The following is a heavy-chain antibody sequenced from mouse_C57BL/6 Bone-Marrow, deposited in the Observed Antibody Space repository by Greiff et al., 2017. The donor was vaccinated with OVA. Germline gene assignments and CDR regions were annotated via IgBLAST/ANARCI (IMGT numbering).Heavy chain of an antibody. CDR1: GFTFSSYA. Sequence: EVMLVESGGGLVKPGGSLKLSCAASGFTFSSYAMSWVRQTPEKRLEWVATISDGGSYTYYPDNVKGRFTISRDNAKNNLYLQMSHLKSEDTAMYYCAGGGFAYWGQGTLVTVSA. CDR2: ISDGGSYT. V-gene: IGHV5-4*03. J-gene: IGHJ3*01. CDR3: AGGGFAY.